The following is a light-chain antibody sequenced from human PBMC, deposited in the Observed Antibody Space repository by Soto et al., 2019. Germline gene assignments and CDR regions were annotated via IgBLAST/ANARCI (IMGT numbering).Light chain of an antibody. CDR1: QSVLYSSNNKNY. CDR2: WAS. J-gene: IGKJ1*01. CDR3: QQYNNWPWT. Sequence: DIVMTQSPDSLAVSLGERATINCKSSQSVLYSSNNKNYLAWYQQKPGQPPKALIYWASTRESGVPDRFSGSGSGTDFTLTISSLQAEDVAVYYCQQYNNWPWTFGQGTKVEI. V-gene: IGKV4-1*01.